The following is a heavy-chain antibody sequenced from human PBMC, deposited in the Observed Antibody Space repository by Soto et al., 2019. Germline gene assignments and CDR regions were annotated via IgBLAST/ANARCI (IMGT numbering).Heavy chain of an antibody. Sequence: SETLSLTCAVSGFSISSGYFRGWIRQPPGKGPEWLGSIYHSGTTYYNPSVKGRVTISVDTSRNQFSLKMSSVTAADTAVYYCARDSSGYYWFDPWGRGTLVTVSS. V-gene: IGHV4-38-2*02. CDR3: ARDSSGYYWFDP. J-gene: IGHJ5*02. D-gene: IGHD3-22*01. CDR2: IYHSGTT. CDR1: GFSISSGYF.